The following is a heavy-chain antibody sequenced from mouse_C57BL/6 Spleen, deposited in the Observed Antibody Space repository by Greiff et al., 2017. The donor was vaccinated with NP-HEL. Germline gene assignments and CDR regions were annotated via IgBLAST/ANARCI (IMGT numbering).Heavy chain of an antibody. CDR1: GFTFSSYA. J-gene: IGHJ2*01. CDR3: ARAGRNYDYGVDY. CDR2: ISDGGSYT. D-gene: IGHD2-4*01. V-gene: IGHV5-4*03. Sequence: EVKLMESGGGLVKPGGSLKLSCAASGFTFSSYAMSWVRQTPEKRLEWVATISDGGSYTYYPDNVKGRFTISGDNAKNNLYLQMSHLKSEDTAMYYCARAGRNYDYGVDYWGQGTTLTVSS.